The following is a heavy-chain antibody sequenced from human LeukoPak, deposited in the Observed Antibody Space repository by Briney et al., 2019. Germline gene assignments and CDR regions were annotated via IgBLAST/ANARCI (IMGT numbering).Heavy chain of an antibody. V-gene: IGHV3-21*01. CDR3: ARSVEMATITV. CDR2: ISSSSSYI. D-gene: IGHD5-24*01. CDR1: GFTFSSHS. Sequence: GGSLRLSCAASGFTFSSHSMNWVRQAPGKGLEWVSSISSSSSYIYYADSVKGRFTISRDNAKNSLYLQMNSLRAEDTAVYYCARSVEMATITVWGQGTLVTVSS. J-gene: IGHJ4*02.